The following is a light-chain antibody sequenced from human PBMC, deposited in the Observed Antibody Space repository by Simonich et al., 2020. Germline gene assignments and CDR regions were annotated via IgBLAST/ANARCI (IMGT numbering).Light chain of an antibody. CDR2: EDN. J-gene: IGLJ3*02. Sequence: NFMLTQPLSVSESPGKTVTISCTRSSGSIASNYVQWYQQRPGSSPTTVIYEDNPRPSGVPDRFSGSIDSSSNSASLTISGLKTEDEADYYCQSYDSSNWVFGGGTKLTVL. CDR1: SGSIASNY. V-gene: IGLV6-57*01. CDR3: QSYDSSNWV.